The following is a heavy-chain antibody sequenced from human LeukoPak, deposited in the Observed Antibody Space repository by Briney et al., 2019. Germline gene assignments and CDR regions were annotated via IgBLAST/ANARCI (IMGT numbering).Heavy chain of an antibody. Sequence: PGGSLRLSCAASGFTFSDYAMHWVRQAPGRGLEYVSAISSNGGSTYYANSVKGRFTISRDNSKNTLYLQMSSLRAEDTAVYYCARGQGFWDAFDIWGQGTMVTVSS. CDR1: GFTFSDYA. CDR2: ISSNGGST. CDR3: ARGQGFWDAFDI. J-gene: IGHJ3*02. V-gene: IGHV3-64*01. D-gene: IGHD3-3*01.